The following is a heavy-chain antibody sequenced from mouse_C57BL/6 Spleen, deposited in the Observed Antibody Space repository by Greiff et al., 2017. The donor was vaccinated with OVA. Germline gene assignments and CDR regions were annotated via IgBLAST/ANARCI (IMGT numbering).Heavy chain of an antibody. D-gene: IGHD2-10*02. J-gene: IGHJ3*01. CDR1: GFTFSSYA. CDR3: AREPGMVTAWFAY. Sequence: DVHLVESGGGLVKPGGSLKLSCAASGFTFSSYAMSWVRQTPEKRLEWVATISDGGSYTYYPDNVKGRFTISRDNAKNNLYLQMSHLKSEDTAMYYCAREPGMVTAWFAYWGQGTLVTVSA. V-gene: IGHV5-4*01. CDR2: ISDGGSYT.